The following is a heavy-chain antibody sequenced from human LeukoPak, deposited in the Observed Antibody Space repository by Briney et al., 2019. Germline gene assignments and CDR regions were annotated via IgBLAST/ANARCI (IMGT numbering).Heavy chain of an antibody. CDR1: GGSISSYY. CDR2: IYYSGST. J-gene: IGHJ4*02. Sequence: SETLSLTCTVSGGSISSYYWSWIRQPPGKGLEWIGYIYYSGSTNYNPSLKSRVTISVDTSKNQFSLKLSSVTAADTAVYYCARGHKDGGTTNDYWGQGTLVTVSS. V-gene: IGHV4-59*01. D-gene: IGHD4-23*01. CDR3: ARGHKDGGTTNDY.